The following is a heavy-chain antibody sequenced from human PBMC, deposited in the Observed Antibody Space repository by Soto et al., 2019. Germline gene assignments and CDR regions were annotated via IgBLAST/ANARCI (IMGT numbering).Heavy chain of an antibody. D-gene: IGHD3-3*01. J-gene: IGHJ6*02. CDR2: IIPIFGTA. Sequence: QVQLVQSGAEVKKPGSSVKVSCKASGGTFSSYAISWVRQAPGQGLEWMGGIIPIFGTANYAQKFQGRVTITADESTSTAYMELSSLRSEDTAVYYCARATIFGVFITEHLYYYGMDVWGQGTTVTVSS. CDR3: ARATIFGVFITEHLYYYGMDV. V-gene: IGHV1-69*01. CDR1: GGTFSSYA.